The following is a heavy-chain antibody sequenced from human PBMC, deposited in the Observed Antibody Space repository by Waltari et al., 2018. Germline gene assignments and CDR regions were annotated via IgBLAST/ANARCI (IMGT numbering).Heavy chain of an antibody. Sequence: QVQLQESGPGLVKPSETLSLTCAVSGYSISSGYYWGWIRPPPGKGRGWIGSIVHSGSTYDNPSLKSRVTISVDTSKNQFSLKLSSVTAADTAVYYCASAAAACPPNFDYWGQGTLVTVSS. CDR2: IVHSGST. CDR1: GYSISSGYY. J-gene: IGHJ4*02. V-gene: IGHV4-38-2*01. CDR3: ASAAAACPPNFDY. D-gene: IGHD6-13*01.